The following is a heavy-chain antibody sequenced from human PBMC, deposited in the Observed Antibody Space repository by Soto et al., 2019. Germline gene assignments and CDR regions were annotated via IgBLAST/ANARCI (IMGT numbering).Heavy chain of an antibody. CDR1: CGSISSGGYY. V-gene: IGHV4-31*03. Sequence: SETLSLTCTVSCGSISSGGYYWSWIRQHPGKGLEWIGYIYYSGSTYYNPSLKSRVTISVDTSKNQFSLKLSSVTAADTAVYYCARGSLENFDYWGQGTLVTVSS. J-gene: IGHJ4*02. D-gene: IGHD1-26*01. CDR3: ARGSLENFDY. CDR2: IYYSGST.